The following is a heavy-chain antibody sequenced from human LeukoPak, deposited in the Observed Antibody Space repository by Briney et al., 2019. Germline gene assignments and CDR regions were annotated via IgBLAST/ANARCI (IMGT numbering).Heavy chain of an antibody. J-gene: IGHJ5*02. D-gene: IGHD6-13*01. CDR2: IYYSGST. CDR3: ARGFPYSSSWP. V-gene: IGHV4-59*12. CDR1: GGSISSYY. Sequence: SETLSLTCTVSGGSISSYYWNWIRQPPGKGLEWIGYIYYSGSTNYNPSLKSRVTISVDTSKNQFSLKLSSVTAADTAVYYCARGFPYSSSWPWGQGTLVTVSS.